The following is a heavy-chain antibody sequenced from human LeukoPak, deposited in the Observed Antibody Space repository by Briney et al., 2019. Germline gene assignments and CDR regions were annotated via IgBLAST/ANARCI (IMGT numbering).Heavy chain of an antibody. Sequence: PGGSLRLSCAASGFTFNRFGMPWVRQAPGKGLEWGAVMSYDGRNKYYSGSVKGRFTISRDNSKNTLYLQMNSLRAEDTAVYYCAKDLLRPLLWFGELTPYDYWGQGTLVTVSS. J-gene: IGHJ4*02. V-gene: IGHV3-30*18. CDR1: GFTFNRFG. D-gene: IGHD3-10*01. CDR2: MSYDGRNK. CDR3: AKDLLRPLLWFGELTPYDY.